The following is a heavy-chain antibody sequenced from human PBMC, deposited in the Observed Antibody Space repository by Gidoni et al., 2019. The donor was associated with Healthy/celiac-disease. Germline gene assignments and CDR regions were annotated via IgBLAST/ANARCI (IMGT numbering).Heavy chain of an antibody. D-gene: IGHD1-26*01. CDR1: GGSISSYY. Sequence: QVQLQESGPGLVKPSETLSLTCTVSGGSISSYYWSWIRQPPGKGLEWIGYIYYSGSTNYNPSLKSRVTISVDTSKNQFSLKLSSVTAADTAVYYCARHGNPFDYWGQGTLVTVSS. J-gene: IGHJ4*02. V-gene: IGHV4-59*08. CDR3: ARHGNPFDY. CDR2: IYYSGST.